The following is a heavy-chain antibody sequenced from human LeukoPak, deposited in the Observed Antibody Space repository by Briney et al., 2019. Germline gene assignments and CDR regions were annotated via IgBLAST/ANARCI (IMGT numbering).Heavy chain of an antibody. J-gene: IGHJ5*02. D-gene: IGHD3-10*01. Sequence: PSETLSLTCTVSGGSISSYYWSWIRQPPGKGLEWIGYIYYSGSTNYNPSLKSRVTISVDTSKNQFSLKLSSVTAADTAVYYCARYLLPYGSGSYTWFDPWGQGTLVTVSS. V-gene: IGHV4-59*01. CDR1: GGSISSYY. CDR3: ARYLLPYGSGSYTWFDP. CDR2: IYYSGST.